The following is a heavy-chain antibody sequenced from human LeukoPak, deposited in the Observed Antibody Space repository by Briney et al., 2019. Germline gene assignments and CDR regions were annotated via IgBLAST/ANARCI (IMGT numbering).Heavy chain of an antibody. D-gene: IGHD3-10*01. J-gene: IGHJ4*02. CDR1: GFTLSNFW. V-gene: IGHV3-74*01. CDR2: INTDGSST. Sequence: GGSLRLSCSASGFTLSNFWIHWVRQAPGKGLVWVSRINTDGSSTNYADSVKGRFAVSRDNAKNTLYLQMNSLRAEDTAVYYCVRERFHGSGAPKFDFWGQGTLVTVSS. CDR3: VRERFHGSGAPKFDF.